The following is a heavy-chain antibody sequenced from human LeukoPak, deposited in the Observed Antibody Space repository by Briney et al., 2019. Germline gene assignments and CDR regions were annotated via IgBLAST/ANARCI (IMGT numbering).Heavy chain of an antibody. J-gene: IGHJ6*03. V-gene: IGHV4-59*01. CDR1: GGSISSSY. CDR3: ASAIAEDFYYYYMDV. D-gene: IGHD1-14*01. CDR2: IYYSGST. Sequence: SETLSLTCTVSGGSISSSYWTWIRKPPGKGLEWIGYIYYSGSTNYNPSLKSRVTISVDTSKNQFSLNLSSVTAADTAVYYCASAIAEDFYYYYMDVWGKGTTVTVSS.